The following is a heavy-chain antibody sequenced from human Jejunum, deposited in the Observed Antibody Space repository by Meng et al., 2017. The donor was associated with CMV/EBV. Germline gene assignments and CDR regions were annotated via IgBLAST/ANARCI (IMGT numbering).Heavy chain of an antibody. Sequence: QEKVVHVGGGVKKPGGAVTVSCKASGYNFTNKCNTWVRQDPGQGLEWRVWISAYNGNTTYAQTLQGRVTMTTDTSTSTAYMELGSLRSDDTAVYYCARVEVGITSGDYWGQGTLVTVSS. D-gene: IGHD1-26*01. CDR2: ISAYNGNT. J-gene: IGHJ4*02. V-gene: IGHV1-18*01. CDR1: GYNFTNKC. CDR3: ARVEVGITSGDY.